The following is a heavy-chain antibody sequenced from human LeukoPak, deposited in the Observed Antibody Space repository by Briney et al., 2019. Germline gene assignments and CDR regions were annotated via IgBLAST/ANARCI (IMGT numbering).Heavy chain of an antibody. V-gene: IGHV4-4*07. Sequence: SETLSLTCTVSGGSISSYYWSWIRQPAGKGLEWIGRIYTSGSTNYNPSLKSRVTMSVDTSKNQFSLKLSSVTAADTAVYYCVGPGYCSGGSCPATDFDYWGQGTLVTVSS. CDR2: IYTSGST. J-gene: IGHJ4*02. CDR1: GGSISSYY. CDR3: VGPGYCSGGSCPATDFDY. D-gene: IGHD2-15*01.